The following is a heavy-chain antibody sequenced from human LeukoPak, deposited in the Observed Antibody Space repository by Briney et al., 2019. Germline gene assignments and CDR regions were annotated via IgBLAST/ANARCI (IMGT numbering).Heavy chain of an antibody. CDR2: ISTSSDYI. CDR1: GFTFSSYS. V-gene: IGHV3-21*01. Sequence: GGSLRLSCAASGFTFSSYSMNWVRQAPGKGLEWVSSISTSSDYIYYADSVKGRFTISRDNAKNSLYLQMNSLRVEDTAVYYCTRDWDIVVVPAARAVGYWGQGTLVTVSS. J-gene: IGHJ4*02. CDR3: TRDWDIVVVPAARAVGY. D-gene: IGHD2-2*01.